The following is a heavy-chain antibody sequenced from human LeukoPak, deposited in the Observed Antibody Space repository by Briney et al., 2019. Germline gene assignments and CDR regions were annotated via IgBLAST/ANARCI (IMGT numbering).Heavy chain of an antibody. CDR1: GFTFSSYD. V-gene: IGHV3-30*18. CDR2: ISYDGSNK. J-gene: IGHJ4*02. CDR3: AKSGIEAAGSLVYFDY. Sequence: PGRSLRLSCAASGFTFSSYDMHWVRQTPGKGLECVAIISYDGSNKYYTDSVKGRFTISRDNSKNTLYLQMNSLRAEDTAVYYCAKSGIEAAGSLVYFDYWGQGTLVTASS. D-gene: IGHD6-13*01.